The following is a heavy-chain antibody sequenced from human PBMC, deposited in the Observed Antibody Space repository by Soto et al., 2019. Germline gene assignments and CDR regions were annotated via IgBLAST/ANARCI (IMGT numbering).Heavy chain of an antibody. J-gene: IGHJ3*02. Sequence: SQTLSLTCAISGDSVSSNSAAWNLIRQSPSRGLEWLGRTYYRSKWYNDYAVSVKSRITINPDTSKNQFSLQLNSVTPEDTAVYYCARATLGSSGWYYPAFDIWGQGTMVTVSS. D-gene: IGHD6-19*01. CDR1: GDSVSSNSAA. CDR3: ARATLGSSGWYYPAFDI. CDR2: TYYRSKWYN. V-gene: IGHV6-1*01.